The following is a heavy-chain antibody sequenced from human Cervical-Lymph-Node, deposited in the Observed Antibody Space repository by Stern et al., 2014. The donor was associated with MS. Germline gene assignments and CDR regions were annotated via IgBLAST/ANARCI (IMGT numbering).Heavy chain of an antibody. CDR2: IYYSGT. J-gene: IGHJ4*02. Sequence: QVQLVESGPGLVKPSETLSLTCTVSGGSISSYYWSWIRQPPGKGLEWIGYIYYSGTNYNPSLKSRITMSVDTPKNQLSLKLSSVTAADTAVYYCAKTTAHYDSGSYHKPPDSWGQGTLVTVSS. CDR3: AKTTAHYDSGSYHKPPDS. V-gene: IGHV4-59*01. D-gene: IGHD3-10*01. CDR1: GGSISSYY.